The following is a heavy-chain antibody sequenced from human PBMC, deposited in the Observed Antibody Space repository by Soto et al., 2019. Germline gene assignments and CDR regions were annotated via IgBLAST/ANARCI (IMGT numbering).Heavy chain of an antibody. CDR1: GFTFSTYW. V-gene: IGHV3-74*01. Sequence: EVQLVESGGGLVQPGGSLRLSCAASGFTFSTYWMHWVRQAPGKGLVWVSRINSDGSSTNYAGSVKGRFTISRDNAKNTLFLQINSLRAEDTAVYYCARGGGTYGSYYYAMDVWGQGTTVTVSS. D-gene: IGHD3-10*01. CDR2: INSDGSST. CDR3: ARGGGTYGSYYYAMDV. J-gene: IGHJ6*02.